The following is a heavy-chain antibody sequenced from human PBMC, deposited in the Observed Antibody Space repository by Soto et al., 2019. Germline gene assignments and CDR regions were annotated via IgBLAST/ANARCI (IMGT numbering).Heavy chain of an antibody. D-gene: IGHD3-3*01. J-gene: IGHJ5*02. CDR2: IYHSGST. Sequence: SETLSLTCAVSGDSIIGIYHWAWIRQSPGRGLEWIASIYHSGSTNYNPSLKSRVTISVDTSKNQFSLKLSSVTAADTAVYYCARGSFDFWSGYYKLGNWFDPWGQGTLVTVSS. V-gene: IGHV4-38-2*01. CDR1: GDSIIGIYH. CDR3: ARGSFDFWSGYYKLGNWFDP.